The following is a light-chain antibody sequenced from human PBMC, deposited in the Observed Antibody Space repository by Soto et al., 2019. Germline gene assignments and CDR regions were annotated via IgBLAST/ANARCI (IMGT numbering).Light chain of an antibody. CDR2: EVS. CDR1: SGDVGGYNY. Sequence: QSALTQPASMSGSDGQSITISCSGSSGDVGGYNYVSWYQQHPGKAPKLMIYEVSNRPSGVSNRFSGSKSGNTASLTISGLQAEDEADYYSSSYTTTSTHYVFGTGTKVTVL. V-gene: IGLV2-14*01. CDR3: SSYTTTSTHYV. J-gene: IGLJ1*01.